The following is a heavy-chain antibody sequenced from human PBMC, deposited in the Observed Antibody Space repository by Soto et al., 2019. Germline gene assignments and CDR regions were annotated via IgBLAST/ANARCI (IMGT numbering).Heavy chain of an antibody. D-gene: IGHD6-6*01. CDR2: ISAHNGNT. CDR3: ARGRDGDY. J-gene: IGHJ4*02. CDR1: GYTFTSYG. V-gene: IGHV1-18*01. Sequence: QGHLVQSGAEVKKPGASVKVSCKGSGYTFTSYGITWVRQAPGQGLEWMGWISAHNGNTNYAQKLQGRVTVTRDTSTSTAYMERRSLRSDDTAVYNCARGRDGDYWGQGALVTVSS.